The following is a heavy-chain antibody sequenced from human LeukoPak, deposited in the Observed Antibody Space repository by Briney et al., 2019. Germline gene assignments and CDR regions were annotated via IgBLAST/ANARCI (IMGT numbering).Heavy chain of an antibody. CDR1: RVTFTSSA. D-gene: IGHD3-22*01. CDR3: AAPIVDNAFDI. J-gene: IGHJ3*02. V-gene: IGHV1-58*02. CDR2: IVVGSGNT. Sequence: SVKVSCKASRVTFTSSAMQWVRQARGHRLAWIGWIVVGSGNTNYAQKLQERVSITRDMSTSTAYMELSSLRSEDTAVYYCAAPIVDNAFDIWGQGTMVTVSS.